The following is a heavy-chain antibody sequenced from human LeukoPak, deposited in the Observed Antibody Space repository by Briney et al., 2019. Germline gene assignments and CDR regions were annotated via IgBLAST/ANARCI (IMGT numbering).Heavy chain of an antibody. V-gene: IGHV3-9*01. CDR2: ISWNSGSI. Sequence: PGGSLRLPCAASGFTFDDYAMHWVRHAPGKGLEWVSGISWNSGSIGYADSVKGRFTISRDNAKNSLYLQMNSLRAEDTALYYCAKDPTYNWNSDGFDYWGQGTLVTVSS. CDR1: GFTFDDYA. D-gene: IGHD1-7*01. J-gene: IGHJ4*02. CDR3: AKDPTYNWNSDGFDY.